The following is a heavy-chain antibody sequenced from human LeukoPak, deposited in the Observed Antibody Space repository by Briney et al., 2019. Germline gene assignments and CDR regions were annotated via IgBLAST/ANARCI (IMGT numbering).Heavy chain of an antibody. D-gene: IGHD6-19*01. Sequence: SETLSLTCTVSGGSISSGDYYWSWIRQPPGKGLEWVGYVYYSGSTYYNPSLKSRVTISVDTSKNQFSLTLSSVTAADTAVYYCARAQYSSGWYLDYWGQGTLVTVSS. CDR3: ARAQYSSGWYLDY. CDR1: GGSISSGDYY. V-gene: IGHV4-30-4*01. CDR2: VYYSGST. J-gene: IGHJ4*02.